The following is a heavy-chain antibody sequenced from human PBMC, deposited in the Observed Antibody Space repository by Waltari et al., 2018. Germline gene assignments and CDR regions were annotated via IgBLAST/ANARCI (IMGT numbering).Heavy chain of an antibody. D-gene: IGHD3-3*01. V-gene: IGHV4-59*01. CDR2: IAYNGRT. Sequence: QVQLQESGPGLVKPSETLSLTCAVSGDSINNYYWNWIRQHPGKELEWIGYIAYNGRTNYNPSLKSRVTISVDTSKTQFSLKLTSVTAADTAVYYCGRSYDFWSGYPLDYWGPGSLVTVSS. CDR1: GDSINNYY. J-gene: IGHJ4*02. CDR3: GRSYDFWSGYPLDY.